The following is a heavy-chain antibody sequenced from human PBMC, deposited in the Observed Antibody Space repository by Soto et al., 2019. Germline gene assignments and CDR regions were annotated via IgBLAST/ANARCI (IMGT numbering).Heavy chain of an antibody. Sequence: RASVKVSCKASGYTFTIYAIHWVRQAPGQRLEWMGWINAGNGNTKYSQKFQGRVTITRDTSASTAYMELSSLRSEDTAVYYCARDCSSTTCSPGYFDSWGQGTLVTVSS. CDR1: GYTFTIYA. CDR3: ARDCSSTTCSPGYFDS. D-gene: IGHD2-2*01. J-gene: IGHJ4*02. CDR2: INAGNGNT. V-gene: IGHV1-3*01.